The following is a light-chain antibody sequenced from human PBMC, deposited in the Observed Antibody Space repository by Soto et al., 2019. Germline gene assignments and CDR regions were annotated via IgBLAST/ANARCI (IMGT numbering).Light chain of an antibody. Sequence: EVVLTQSPGTLSLSPGERATLSCRASQSVSNNYLAWYQQKPCQSPKLLIFGSSDRATGIPDMFSGSGSGKDFTLTISSLEPEDFAVYYCQQYGSSPPYTFGQGTKLEIK. J-gene: IGKJ2*01. CDR1: QSVSNNY. CDR3: QQYGSSPPYT. CDR2: GSS. V-gene: IGKV3-20*01.